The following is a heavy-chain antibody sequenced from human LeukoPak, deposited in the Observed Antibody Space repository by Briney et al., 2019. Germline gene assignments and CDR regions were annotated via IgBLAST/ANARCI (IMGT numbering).Heavy chain of an antibody. Sequence: SETLSLTCTLSGGSISSSSYYWVWIRQPPGKGLEGIGSIYYSGRTYYNPSLKRRVTISVDASKNQFSLTLSSVTAADRAVYYCAGLEEITAFDYWGQGTLVTVSS. CDR3: AGLEEITAFDY. CDR1: GGSISSSSYY. J-gene: IGHJ4*02. V-gene: IGHV4-39*01. CDR2: IYYSGRT. D-gene: IGHD1-20*01.